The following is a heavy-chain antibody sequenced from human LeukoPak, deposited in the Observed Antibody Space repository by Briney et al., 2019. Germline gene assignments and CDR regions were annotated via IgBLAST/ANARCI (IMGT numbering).Heavy chain of an antibody. CDR1: GFTFSTYD. D-gene: IGHD3-10*02. Sequence: SGGSLRLSCAASGFTFSTYDMYWVRQAPGKVLEWVTFVRYDGTNYYYADSVKGRFTISRDNSMSTLYLQMNSLRAEDTAVYYCAELGITMIGGVWGKGTTVTISS. J-gene: IGHJ6*04. CDR3: AELGITMIGGV. CDR2: VRYDGTNY. V-gene: IGHV3-30*02.